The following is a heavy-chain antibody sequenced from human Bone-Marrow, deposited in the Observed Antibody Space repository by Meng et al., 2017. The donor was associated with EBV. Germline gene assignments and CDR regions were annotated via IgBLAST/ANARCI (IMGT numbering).Heavy chain of an antibody. D-gene: IGHD1-14*01. CDR2: IPSHGGNI. V-gene: IGHV3-30*18. CDR1: GFSFSNYG. Sequence: EPLVEARASCVPPWRSLRLSWASSGFSFSNYGLHWVRQAPGKGPEWVAIIPSHGGNIYYADSVKGRFTISRDDSKNTLYLQMNSLRPEDTAVYFCAKDLSGRFDPWGQGTLVTVSS. J-gene: IGHJ5*02. CDR3: AKDLSGRFDP.